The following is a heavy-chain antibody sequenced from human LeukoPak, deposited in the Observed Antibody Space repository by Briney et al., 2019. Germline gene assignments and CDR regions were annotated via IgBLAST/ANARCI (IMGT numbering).Heavy chain of an antibody. CDR1: GDSVSSNSAA. J-gene: IGHJ6*03. CDR2: TYYRSKWYN. V-gene: IGHV6-1*01. CDR3: ARNGGGAARPYYDYYMDV. D-gene: IGHD6-6*01. Sequence: SQTLSLTCAISGDSVSSNSAAWNWISQSPSRGLEWLGRTYYRSKWYNDYAVSVKSRITINPDTSKNQFSLQLNSVTPEDTAVYYCARNGGGAARPYYDYYMDVWGKGTTVTVSS.